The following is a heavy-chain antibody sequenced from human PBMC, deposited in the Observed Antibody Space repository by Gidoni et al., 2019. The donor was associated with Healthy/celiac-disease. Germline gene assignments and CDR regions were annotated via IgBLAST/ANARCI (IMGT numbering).Heavy chain of an antibody. D-gene: IGHD3-10*01. CDR3: ARGIPMVRGVSSEIPYYYGMDV. Sequence: QVQLQQWGAGLLKPSETLSLTCAVYGGSFSGYYWSWIRQPPGKGLEWIGEINHSGSTNYNPSLKSRVTISVDTSKNQFSLKLSSVTAADTAVYYCARGIPMVRGVSSEIPYYYGMDVWGQGTTVTVSS. J-gene: IGHJ6*02. CDR1: GGSFSGYY. V-gene: IGHV4-34*01. CDR2: INHSGST.